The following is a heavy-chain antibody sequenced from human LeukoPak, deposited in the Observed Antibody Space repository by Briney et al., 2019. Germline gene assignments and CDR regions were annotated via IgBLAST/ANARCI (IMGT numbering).Heavy chain of an antibody. CDR3: AIWTSGNY. V-gene: IGHV3-74*01. CDR2: INNDGTDT. Sequence: PGGSLKLSCAASGFSFSSYWMHWVRQAPGKGLVWVSRINNDGTDTVYADSVEGRFTISRDNPGTSLYLDMYGLRAEDTAIYYCAIWTSGNYWGQGTLVTVSS. J-gene: IGHJ4*02. D-gene: IGHD1-1*01. CDR1: GFSFSSYW.